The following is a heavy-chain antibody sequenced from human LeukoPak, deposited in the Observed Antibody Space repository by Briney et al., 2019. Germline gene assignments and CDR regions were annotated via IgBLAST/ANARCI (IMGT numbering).Heavy chain of an antibody. CDR2: ISSSSTI. J-gene: IGHJ3*02. D-gene: IGHD2-2*01. CDR3: ARAAALTLNAFDI. CDR1: GFTFSSYS. V-gene: IGHV3-48*04. Sequence: GGSLRLSCAASGFTFSSYSMNWVRQAPGKGLEWVSYISSSSTIYYADSVKGRFTISRDNAKNSLYLQMNSLRAEDTAVYYCARAAALTLNAFDIWGQGTMVTVSS.